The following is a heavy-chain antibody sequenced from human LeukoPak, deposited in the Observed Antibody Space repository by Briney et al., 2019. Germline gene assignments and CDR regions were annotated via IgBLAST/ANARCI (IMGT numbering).Heavy chain of an antibody. Sequence: GGSLRLSCTASGFTFGDYGMSWVRQTPGKGLEWVGFIRSQAYGGTTEYAASVKGRFPISRDDSKSIAYLQMNSLKTEDTALYFCTRGDYYDSRGYYLLFDYWGQGTLVTVSS. V-gene: IGHV3-49*04. CDR2: IRSQAYGGTT. CDR3: TRGDYYDSRGYYLLFDY. D-gene: IGHD3-22*01. CDR1: GFTFGDYG. J-gene: IGHJ4*02.